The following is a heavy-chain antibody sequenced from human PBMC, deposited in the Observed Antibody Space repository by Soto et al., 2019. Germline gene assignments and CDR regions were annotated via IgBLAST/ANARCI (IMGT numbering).Heavy chain of an antibody. D-gene: IGHD6-13*01. J-gene: IGHJ4*02. Sequence: EVQLLESGGGLVQPGGSLRLSCAASGFTFSSYAMSWVRQAPGKGLEWVSAISGSGGSTYYADSVKGRFTISSDHSRNTLYRQMNSLRAEDTAVYYCAKETSSTWCHLDYWGQGTLVTVSS. CDR3: AKETSSTWCHLDY. CDR1: GFTFSSYA. V-gene: IGHV3-23*01. CDR2: ISGSGGST.